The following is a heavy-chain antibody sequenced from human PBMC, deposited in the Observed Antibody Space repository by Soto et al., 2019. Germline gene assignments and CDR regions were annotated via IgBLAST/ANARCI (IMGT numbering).Heavy chain of an antibody. CDR1: GFTFSSYW. CDR2: IYHSGST. V-gene: IGHV4-4*02. J-gene: IGHJ5*02. CDR3: ASVTESTLANWFDP. D-gene: IGHD3-10*01. Sequence: PGGSLRLSCAASGFTFSSYWMSWVRQPPGKGLEWIGEIYHSGSTNYNPSLKSRVTISVDKSKNQFSLKLSSVTAADTAVYYCASVTESTLANWFDPWGQGTLVTVSS.